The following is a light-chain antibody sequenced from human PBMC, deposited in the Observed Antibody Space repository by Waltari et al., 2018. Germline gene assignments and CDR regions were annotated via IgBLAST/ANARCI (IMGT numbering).Light chain of an antibody. CDR1: SPNLLAGYD. Sequence: QSVLTQPPSVSGAPGQRVTLSCTGSSPNLLAGYDVHWYQQLPGTAPKLLIDGNSNRPSGVPDRFSDSKSGTSASLAITGLQAEDEADYYCQSYDSSLSGSVFGGGTKLTVL. V-gene: IGLV1-40*01. CDR3: QSYDSSLSGSV. CDR2: GNS. J-gene: IGLJ3*02.